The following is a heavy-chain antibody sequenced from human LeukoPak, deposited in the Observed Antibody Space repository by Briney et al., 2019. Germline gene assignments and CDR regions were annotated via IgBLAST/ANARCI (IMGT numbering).Heavy chain of an antibody. D-gene: IGHD3-16*01. J-gene: IGHJ5*02. V-gene: IGHV4-39*01. CDR2: FYSSGST. CDR1: GGSTSSSSYY. Sequence: SETLSLTCSVSGGSTSSSSYYWGWIRQPPGKGLEWIGSFYSSGSTYYNSSLKSRVTISVDTSRNQFSLKLSSVTAADTAVYYCARQGRFVWGNFRPYFGPGGRETLVTVSS. CDR3: ARQGRFVWGNFRPYFGP.